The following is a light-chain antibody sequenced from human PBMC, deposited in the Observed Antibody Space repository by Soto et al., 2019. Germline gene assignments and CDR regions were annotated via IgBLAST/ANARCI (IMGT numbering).Light chain of an antibody. CDR1: QGVSNN. J-gene: IGKJ1*01. CDR3: QQHSNYPWT. V-gene: IGKV1-8*01. Sequence: AILMTQSPASLSVSPGGRVTISCRASQGVSNNLAWYQQKPGKAPRLLVYGASTLQSGVPSRFSGSGSGTEFTLTISNLQPEDFAVYYCQQHSNYPWTFGQGTKVDIK. CDR2: GAS.